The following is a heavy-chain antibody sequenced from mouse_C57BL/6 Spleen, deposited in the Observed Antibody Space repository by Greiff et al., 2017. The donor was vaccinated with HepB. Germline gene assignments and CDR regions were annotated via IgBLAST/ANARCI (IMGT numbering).Heavy chain of an antibody. J-gene: IGHJ3*01. D-gene: IGHD2-4*01. CDR1: GYTFTSYW. V-gene: IGHV1-50*01. Sequence: QVQLQQPGAELVKPGASVKLSCKASGYTFTSYWMQWVKQRPGQGLEWIGEIDPSDSYTNYNQKFKGKATLTVDTSSSTAYMQLSSLTSEDSAVYYCARSDYDDFPFAYWGQGTLVTVSA. CDR3: ARSDYDDFPFAY. CDR2: IDPSDSYT.